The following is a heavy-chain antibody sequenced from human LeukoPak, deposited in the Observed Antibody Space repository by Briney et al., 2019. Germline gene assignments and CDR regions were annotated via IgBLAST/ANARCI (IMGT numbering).Heavy chain of an antibody. J-gene: IGHJ6*04. Sequence: GGSLRLSCAASGFTFSTYEMNWVRQAPGKGLEWVSYISSSGSTIYYADSVKGRFTISRDNAKNSLYLQMNSLSAEDTAVYYCAELGITMIGGVWGKGTTVTISS. V-gene: IGHV3-48*03. CDR1: GFTFSTYE. D-gene: IGHD3-10*02. CDR3: AELGITMIGGV. CDR2: ISSSGSTI.